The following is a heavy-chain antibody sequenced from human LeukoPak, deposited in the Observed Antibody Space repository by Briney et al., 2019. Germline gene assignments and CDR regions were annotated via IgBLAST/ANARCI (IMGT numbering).Heavy chain of an antibody. J-gene: IGHJ3*02. Sequence: GGSLRLSCAASGFTVSSNYMSWVRQAPGKGLEWVSVIYSGGSTYYADSVKGRFTISRDNSKNTLYLQMNSLRAEDTAVYYCARVRAVAPRAFDIWGQGTMVTVSS. CDR1: GFTVSSNY. CDR2: IYSGGST. CDR3: ARVRAVAPRAFDI. D-gene: IGHD6-19*01. V-gene: IGHV3-53*01.